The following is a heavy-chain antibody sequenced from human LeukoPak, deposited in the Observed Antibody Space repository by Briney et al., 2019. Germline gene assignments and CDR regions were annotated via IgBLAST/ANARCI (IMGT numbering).Heavy chain of an antibody. CDR1: GFTFSNYL. V-gene: IGHV3-21*04. D-gene: IGHD1-26*01. J-gene: IGHJ4*02. Sequence: GGSLRLSCAASGFTFSNYLMNWVRQAPGKGLEWVSSIGTTGNYIYYSDSVKGRFTISRDNPKNTLYLQMNSLTADDTAVYYCARDRSGSTHWGPGTLVTVSS. CDR2: IGTTGNYI. CDR3: ARDRSGSTH.